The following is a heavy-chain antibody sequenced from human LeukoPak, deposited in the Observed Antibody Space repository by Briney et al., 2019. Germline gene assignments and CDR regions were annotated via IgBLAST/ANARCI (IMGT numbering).Heavy chain of an antibody. CDR1: GGSISGYY. V-gene: IGHV4-59*01. CDR3: ARSSGAVAGTNEYYFDY. D-gene: IGHD6-19*01. Sequence: SETLSLTCTVSGGSISGYYWSWYRQPPGKGLEWIGYIHSSGTTEYNPSLQSRITPSVDTSKNQVSLKLSSVTVADTAVYYCARSSGAVAGTNEYYFDYWGQGTLVTVSS. J-gene: IGHJ4*02. CDR2: IHSSGTT.